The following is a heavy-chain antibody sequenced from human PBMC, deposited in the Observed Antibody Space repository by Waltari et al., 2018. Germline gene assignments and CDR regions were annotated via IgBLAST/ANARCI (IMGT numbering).Heavy chain of an antibody. CDR3: ARTQLTADAFDI. CDR1: GYTSTSYD. CDR2: MNPNSGNT. V-gene: IGHV1-8*01. Sequence: QVQLVQSGAEVKKAGASVKVSCKASGYTSTSYDINWVRQATGQGLEWMGWMNPNSGNTGYAQKFQGRVTMTRNTSISTAYMELSSLRSEDTAVYYCARTQLTADAFDIWGQGTMVTVSS. D-gene: IGHD7-27*01. J-gene: IGHJ3*02.